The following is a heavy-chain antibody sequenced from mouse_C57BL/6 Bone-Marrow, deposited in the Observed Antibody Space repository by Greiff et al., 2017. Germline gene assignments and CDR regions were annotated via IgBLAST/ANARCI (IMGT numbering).Heavy chain of an antibody. V-gene: IGHV14-1*01. CDR2: IDPEDGDT. J-gene: IGHJ4*01. D-gene: IGHD1-1*01. CDR3: TTRFGYYGRYYAMDY. Sequence: VQLQQSGAELVRPGASVKLSCTASGFNIQDYYMHWVKQRPEQGLEWIGRIDPEDGDTEYAPKFHGKATMTADTSSNTAYLQLSSLTSEDTAVYYCTTRFGYYGRYYAMDYWGQGTSVTVSS. CDR1: GFNIQDYY.